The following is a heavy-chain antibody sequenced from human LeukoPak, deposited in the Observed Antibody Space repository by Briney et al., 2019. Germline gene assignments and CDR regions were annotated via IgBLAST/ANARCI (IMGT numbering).Heavy chain of an antibody. CDR3: AKDSNGWYQRGSNYFDY. J-gene: IGHJ4*02. V-gene: IGHV3-74*01. CDR1: GLTFSSHW. CDR2: ITNDGSST. Sequence: GGSLRLSCAASGLTFSSHWMHWVRQAPGKGLVWVSRITNDGSSTTYADSVKGRFTISRDNAKNMLYLQVNSLRAEDTAEHYCAKDSNGWYQRGSNYFDYWGQGTLVTVSS. D-gene: IGHD6-19*01.